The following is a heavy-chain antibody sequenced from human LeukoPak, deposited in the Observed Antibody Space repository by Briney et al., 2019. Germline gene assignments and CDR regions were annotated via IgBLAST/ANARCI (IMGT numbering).Heavy chain of an antibody. J-gene: IGHJ4*02. Sequence: PSETLSLTCTVSGASVSSGDYYWSWIRQPPGKGLEWIEYFYYSGSTYYNPSLKSRITISVDTSKNQFSLKLTSVTAADTAVYYRASSIAARVYWGPGTLVTVSS. V-gene: IGHV4-30-4*08. D-gene: IGHD6-6*01. CDR1: GASVSSGDYY. CDR3: ASSIAARVY. CDR2: FYYSGST.